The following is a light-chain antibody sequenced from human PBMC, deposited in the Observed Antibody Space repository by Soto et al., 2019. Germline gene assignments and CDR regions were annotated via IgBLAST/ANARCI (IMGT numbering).Light chain of an antibody. CDR3: SSYTSSSTLDV. J-gene: IGLJ1*01. Sequence: QSALTQPASVSGSPGQSITISCTGTSSDVCGYNYVSWYQQHPGKAPKLMIYDVSNRPSGVSNRFSGSKSGNTASLTISGVHAEDEADYYCSSYTSSSTLDVFGTGTKVTVL. CDR2: DVS. CDR1: SSDVCGYNY. V-gene: IGLV2-14*03.